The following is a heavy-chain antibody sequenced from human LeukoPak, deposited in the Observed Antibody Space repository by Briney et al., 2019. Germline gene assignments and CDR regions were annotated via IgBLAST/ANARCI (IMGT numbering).Heavy chain of an antibody. CDR1: GFTFSSYA. Sequence: GGSLRLSCAASGFTFSSYAMHWVRQAPGKGLEWVAVISYDGSKKYYADSVKGRFTISRDNSKNTLYLQMNSLRAEDTAVYYCARDGIAVAGRGLNWFDPWGQGTLVTVSS. V-gene: IGHV3-30*04. CDR2: ISYDGSKK. D-gene: IGHD6-19*01. CDR3: ARDGIAVAGRGLNWFDP. J-gene: IGHJ5*02.